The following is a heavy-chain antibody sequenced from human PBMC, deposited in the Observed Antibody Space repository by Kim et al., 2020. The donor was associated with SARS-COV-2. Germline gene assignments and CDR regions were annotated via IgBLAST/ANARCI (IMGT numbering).Heavy chain of an antibody. V-gene: IGHV4-34*01. Sequence: PSLKSRVTISVDTSKNQFSLKLSSVTAADTAVYYCARTRRPKGIAAAFDLWGRGTLVTVSS. J-gene: IGHJ2*01. D-gene: IGHD6-13*01. CDR3: ARTRRPKGIAAAFDL.